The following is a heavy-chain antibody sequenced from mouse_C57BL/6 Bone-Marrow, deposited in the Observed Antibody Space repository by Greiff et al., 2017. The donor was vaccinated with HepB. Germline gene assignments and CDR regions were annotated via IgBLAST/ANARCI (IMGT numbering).Heavy chain of an antibody. J-gene: IGHJ4*01. CDR2: ISDGGSYT. V-gene: IGHV5-4*01. CDR1: GFTFSSYA. CDR3: ARDGPGAMDY. Sequence: EVKLMESGGGLVKPGGSLKLSCAASGFTFSSYAMSWVRQTPEKRLEWVATISDGGSYTYYPDNVKGRFTISRDNAKNNLYLQMSQLKSEDKAMYYCARDGPGAMDYWGQGTSVTVSS.